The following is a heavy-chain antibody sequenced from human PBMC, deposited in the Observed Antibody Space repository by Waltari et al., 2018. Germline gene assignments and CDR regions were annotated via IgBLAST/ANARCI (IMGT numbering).Heavy chain of an antibody. CDR2: IYYSGRP. J-gene: IGHJ5*02. V-gene: IGHV4-39*01. CDR1: GGSISSSSYY. CDR3: ARHSHADTAMVVRPSWFDP. D-gene: IGHD5-18*01. Sequence: QLQLQESGPGLVKPSETLSLTCTVSGGSISSSSYYWGWIRQPPGKGLEWIGSIYYSGRPYYHPALKSRVTISVDTSKNQFSLKLSSVTAADTAVYYCARHSHADTAMVVRPSWFDPWGQGTLVTVSS.